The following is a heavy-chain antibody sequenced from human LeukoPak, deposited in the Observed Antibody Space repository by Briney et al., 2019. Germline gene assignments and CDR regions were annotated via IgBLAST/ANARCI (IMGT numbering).Heavy chain of an antibody. J-gene: IGHJ4*02. CDR3: ARDYVDDIPMIKDY. CDR2: INLSGGST. Sequence: ASVKVSCKASGDTFTSYHMHWVRQAPGQGLEWMGLINLSGGSTTYAQRFQGRVTLTRDTSTSTVYMELSSLRSEDTAVYYCARDYVDDIPMIKDYWGQGTLVTVSS. D-gene: IGHD2-8*01. CDR1: GDTFTSYH. V-gene: IGHV1-46*01.